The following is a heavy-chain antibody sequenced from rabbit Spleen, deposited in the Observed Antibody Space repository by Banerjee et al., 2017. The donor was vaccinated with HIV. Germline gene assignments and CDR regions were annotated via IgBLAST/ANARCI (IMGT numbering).Heavy chain of an antibody. CDR2: IDGTIGAA. CDR3: ARETSSGWGIVSFYFSL. J-gene: IGHJ4*01. V-gene: IGHV1S40*01. D-gene: IGHD4-1*01. CDR1: SFSFSSTYD. Sequence: QSLEESGGDLVKPGASLTLTCTASSFSFSSTYDMCWVRQAPGKGLEWIGCIDGTIGAAYYANWASGRFTISKTSSTTVTLQMTSLTAADTATYFCARETSSGWGIVSFYFSLWGPGTLVTVS.